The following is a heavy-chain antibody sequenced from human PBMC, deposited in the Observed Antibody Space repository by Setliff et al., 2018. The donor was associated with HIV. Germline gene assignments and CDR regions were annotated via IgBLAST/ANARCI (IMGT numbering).Heavy chain of an antibody. Sequence: ASVKVSCKASGYTFTDNFIHWVRQAPGQGLEWMGWISPNNGDTNIPQRFRGRVTMTRDTSINTAYMELSGLRSDDTAVYYCARDRGEDYYDSSGYYLVDYWGQGTLVTVSS. CDR1: GYTFTDNF. V-gene: IGHV1-2*02. D-gene: IGHD3-22*01. CDR2: ISPNNGDT. J-gene: IGHJ4*02. CDR3: ARDRGEDYYDSSGYYLVDY.